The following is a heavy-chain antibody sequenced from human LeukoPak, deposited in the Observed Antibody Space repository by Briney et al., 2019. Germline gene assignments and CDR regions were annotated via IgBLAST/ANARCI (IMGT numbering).Heavy chain of an antibody. V-gene: IGHV3-23*01. CDR3: ARRYNSYYFDY. D-gene: IGHD1-20*01. CDR1: GFTFSSYT. CDR2: VTGSGDST. J-gene: IGHJ4*02. Sequence: GALRLSCAASGFTFSSYTMRWVRQAPGKGLEWVSSVTGSGDSTYADSVRGRFTVSRDNSKNTVYLQMNSLRAEDTAVYLCARRYNSYYFDYWGQGTLVTVSS.